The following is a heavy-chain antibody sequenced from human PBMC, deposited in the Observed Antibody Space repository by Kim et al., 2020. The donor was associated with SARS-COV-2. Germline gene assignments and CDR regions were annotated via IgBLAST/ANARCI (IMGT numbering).Heavy chain of an antibody. V-gene: IGHV4-4*02. CDR3: ATRVMVRATDY. CDR2: ST. D-gene: IGHD3-10*01. J-gene: IGHJ4*02. Sequence: STNYTPALKIRVTVSVDNTKNQCSLELSSVTAADTAVYYCATRVMVRATDYWGQGTLVTVSS.